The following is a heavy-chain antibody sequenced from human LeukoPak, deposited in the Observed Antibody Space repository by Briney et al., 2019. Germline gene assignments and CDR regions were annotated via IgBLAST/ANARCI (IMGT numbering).Heavy chain of an antibody. D-gene: IGHD3-3*01. CDR1: GFTFSSYG. Sequence: TGGSLRLSCAASGFTFSSYGMHWVRQAPGKGLEWVAVISYDGSNKYYADSVKGRFTISRDNSKNTLYLQMNSLRAEDTAVYYGAKVKRFDDFWSGHLDYWGQGTLVTVSS. CDR2: ISYDGSNK. CDR3: AKVKRFDDFWSGHLDY. J-gene: IGHJ4*02. V-gene: IGHV3-30*18.